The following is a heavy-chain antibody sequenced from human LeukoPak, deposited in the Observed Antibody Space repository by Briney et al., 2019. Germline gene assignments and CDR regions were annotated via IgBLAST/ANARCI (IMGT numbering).Heavy chain of an antibody. CDR2: ISGTGDTT. Sequence: GGSLRLSCAASGFTFSTYVMSWVRHAQGTRLEWDSTISGTGDTTYYADSVKGRFTISRDNSKNTLYLQMNSLRAEDTAVYYCAKALLSYSSFFDYWGQGTLVTVSS. CDR1: GFTFSTYV. CDR3: AKALLSYSSFFDY. D-gene: IGHD6-6*01. J-gene: IGHJ4*02. V-gene: IGHV3-23*01.